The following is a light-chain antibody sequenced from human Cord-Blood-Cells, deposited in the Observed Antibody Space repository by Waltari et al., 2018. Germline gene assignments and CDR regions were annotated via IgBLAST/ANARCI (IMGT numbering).Light chain of an antibody. CDR3: QQSYSTPPT. Sequence: DIQMTQSPSSLSASVGDRVTITCRASQSISSYLNWYQQKPGKAPKLLIYAASSLQSGVPSRFSGSESGTDFALTISSLQPEEFATYYCQQSYSTPPTFGQGTKVEIK. CDR1: QSISSY. CDR2: AAS. V-gene: IGKV1-39*01. J-gene: IGKJ1*01.